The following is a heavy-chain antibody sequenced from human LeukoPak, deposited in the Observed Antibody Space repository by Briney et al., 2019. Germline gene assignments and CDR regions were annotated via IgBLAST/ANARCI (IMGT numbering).Heavy chain of an antibody. D-gene: IGHD2-15*01. CDR2: ISYDGSDK. CDR1: GFTFSSYG. V-gene: IGHV3-30*03. CDR3: AREYCSGGTCYSAGYYFDY. J-gene: IGHJ4*02. Sequence: QPGGSLRLSCAASGFTFSSYGMHWVRQAPGKGLEWVAVISYDGSDKYYADSVKGRFTISRDNSKNTLYLQMNSLRAEDTAVYYCAREYCSGGTCYSAGYYFDYWGQGTLVTVSS.